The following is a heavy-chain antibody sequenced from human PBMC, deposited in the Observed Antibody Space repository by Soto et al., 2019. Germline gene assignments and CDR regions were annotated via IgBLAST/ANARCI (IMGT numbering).Heavy chain of an antibody. V-gene: IGHV5-10-1*01. CDR2: IDPSDSYT. Sequence: PGESLKISCKGSGYSFTSYWISWVRQMPGKGLEWMGRIDPSDSYTNYSPSFQGHVTISADKSISTAYLQWSSLKASDTAMYYCATTGYDSSGYYQADWFDPWGQGTLVTVSS. CDR1: GYSFTSYW. J-gene: IGHJ5*02. D-gene: IGHD3-22*01. CDR3: ATTGYDSSGYYQADWFDP.